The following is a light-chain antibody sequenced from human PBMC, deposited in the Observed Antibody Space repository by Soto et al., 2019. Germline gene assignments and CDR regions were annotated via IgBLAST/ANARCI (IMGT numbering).Light chain of an antibody. J-gene: IGKJ1*01. V-gene: IGKV1-5*03. CDR3: QPRTRYPWP. CDR2: KAS. Sequence: DIQRTQSPSTLSASVGETVIITCRARQTLGDWVAWYQQKAGKAPKVLIFKASRLEGGVPSRFSGSGSGTELTLNISSLQRDDVATCYCQPRTRYPWPFGQGT. CDR1: QTLGDW.